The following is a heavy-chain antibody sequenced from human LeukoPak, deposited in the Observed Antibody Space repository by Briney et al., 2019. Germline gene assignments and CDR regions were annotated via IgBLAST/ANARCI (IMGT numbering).Heavy chain of an antibody. J-gene: IGHJ4*01. D-gene: IGHD2-15*01. CDR1: GFTFSSYA. CDR3: AKWGCSGGSCYPFDY. Sequence: AGGSLRLSCAASGFTFSSYAMHWVRQAPGKGLEWVAVISYDGSNKYYADSVKGRFTISRDNSKNTLYLQMNSLRAEDTAVYYCAKWGCSGGSCYPFDYWGQEPWSPSPQ. CDR2: ISYDGSNK. V-gene: IGHV3-30*04.